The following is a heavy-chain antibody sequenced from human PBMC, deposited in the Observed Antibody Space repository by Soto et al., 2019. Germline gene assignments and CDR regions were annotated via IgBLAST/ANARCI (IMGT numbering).Heavy chain of an antibody. CDR3: THSTEAFGGVIVDFVY. CDR2: IFGDDDT. CDR1: GFSLTTSEVG. Sequence: QITLKESGPALVKPTQTLTLTCTFSGFSLTTSEVGVGWIRQPPGKAPEWLALIFGDDDTRYSPSLKTRLTITKDPSKNQVVLTLTNMDPVDTATYFCTHSTEAFGGVIVDFVYWGQGTLVTVSS. D-gene: IGHD3-16*02. V-gene: IGHV2-5*02. J-gene: IGHJ4*02.